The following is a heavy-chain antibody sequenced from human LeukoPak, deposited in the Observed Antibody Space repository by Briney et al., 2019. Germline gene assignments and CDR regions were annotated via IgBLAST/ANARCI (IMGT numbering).Heavy chain of an antibody. J-gene: IGHJ4*02. CDR1: GGSISSGDYY. D-gene: IGHD2-21*02. CDR2: IYYSGST. Sequence: KSSETLSLTCTVSGGSISSGDYYWSWIRQPPGKGLEWIGYIYYSGSTYYNPSLKSRVTISVDTSKNQFSLKLSSVTAADTAVYYCARVSYCGGDCYHFDYWGQGTLVTVSS. V-gene: IGHV4-30-4*01. CDR3: ARVSYCGGDCYHFDY.